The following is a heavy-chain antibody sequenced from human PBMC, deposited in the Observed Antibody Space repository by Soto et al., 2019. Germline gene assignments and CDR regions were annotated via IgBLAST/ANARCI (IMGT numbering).Heavy chain of an antibody. CDR2: INNSGST. V-gene: IGHV4-34*01. J-gene: IGHJ5*02. D-gene: IGHD3-22*01. CDR1: GGSFSGYY. CDR3: ARHCPNYYDTGGYYNWFDP. Sequence: PSETLSLTCAVYGGSFSGYYWSWIRQPPGKGLEWIGEINNSGSTYYNPSLKSRVTISVDTSKNQSSLNLSSVTAADTAVYYCARHCPNYYDTGGYYNWFDPWGQGTLVTVSS.